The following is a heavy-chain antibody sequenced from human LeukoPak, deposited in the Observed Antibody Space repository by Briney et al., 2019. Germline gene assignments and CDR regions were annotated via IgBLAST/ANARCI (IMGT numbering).Heavy chain of an antibody. Sequence: GGSLRLSCAASGFTFSGSAMHWVRQASGKGLEWLGRIRSKADSYTTAYAASVKGRFIVSRDDSKNTAYLQMNSLKTEDTAVYYCRAAADLNDYWGQGTLVTVSS. D-gene: IGHD6-13*01. CDR2: IRSKADSYTT. V-gene: IGHV3-73*01. CDR1: GFTFSGSA. CDR3: RAAADLNDY. J-gene: IGHJ4*02.